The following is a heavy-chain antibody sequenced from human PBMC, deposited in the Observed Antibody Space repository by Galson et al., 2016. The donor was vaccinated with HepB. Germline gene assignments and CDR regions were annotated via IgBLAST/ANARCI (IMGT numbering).Heavy chain of an antibody. J-gene: IGHJ4*02. CDR3: AREFKIAAPGVLDY. D-gene: IGHD6-13*01. Sequence: SLRLSCAASGFSFSTYWVAWVRQAPGKGLEWVANIKEDGSETFYADSVKGRFTISRDNSKNTLYLQMNSLRAEDTAVYYCAREFKIAAPGVLDYWGQGTLVTVSS. CDR2: IKEDGSET. CDR1: GFSFSTYW. V-gene: IGHV3-7*01.